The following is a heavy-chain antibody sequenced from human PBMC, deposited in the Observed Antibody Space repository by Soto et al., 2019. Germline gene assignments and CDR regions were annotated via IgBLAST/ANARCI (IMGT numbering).Heavy chain of an antibody. CDR1: GGTFSSYA. Sequence: SLKVSCKASGGTFSSYAISWVRQAPGQGLEWMGGIIPIFGTANYAQKFQGRVTITADESTSTAYMELSSLRSEDTAVYYCARDLRRGDPPTLFDYWGQGTLVTVSS. J-gene: IGHJ4*02. D-gene: IGHD2-15*01. V-gene: IGHV1-69*13. CDR2: IIPIFGTA. CDR3: ARDLRRGDPPTLFDY.